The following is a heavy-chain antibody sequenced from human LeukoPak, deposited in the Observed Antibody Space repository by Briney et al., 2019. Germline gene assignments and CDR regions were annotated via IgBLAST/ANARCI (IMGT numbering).Heavy chain of an antibody. D-gene: IGHD3-10*01. Sequence: SETLSLTCSVSGGSIISNSYYWGWMRQPPGKGLEWIGTIYYTGSTYYNPSPKSRVTISVDTSNNRFSLKLSSVTAADTALYYCARERGYYFDYWGQGTLVTVSS. J-gene: IGHJ4*02. CDR3: ARERGYYFDY. CDR2: IYYTGST. CDR1: GGSIISNSYY. V-gene: IGHV4-39*07.